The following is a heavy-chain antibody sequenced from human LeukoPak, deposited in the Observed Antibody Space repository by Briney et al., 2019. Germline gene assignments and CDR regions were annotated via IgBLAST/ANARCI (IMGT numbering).Heavy chain of an antibody. V-gene: IGHV4-59*01. CDR2: IYYSGST. Sequence: PSETLSLTCTVSGGSISSYYWSWIRQPPGKGLEWIGYIYYSGSTNYNPSLKSRVTISVDTSKNQFSLKLSSVTAADTAVYYCARGGDYGDYVEWFDPWGQGTLVTVSS. CDR1: GGSISSYY. D-gene: IGHD4-17*01. J-gene: IGHJ5*02. CDR3: ARGGDYGDYVEWFDP.